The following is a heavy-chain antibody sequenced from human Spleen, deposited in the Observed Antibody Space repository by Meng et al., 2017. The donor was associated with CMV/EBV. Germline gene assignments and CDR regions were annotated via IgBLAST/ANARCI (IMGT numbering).Heavy chain of an antibody. V-gene: IGHV3-73*01. D-gene: IGHD1-26*01. Sequence: ASGFIFSDYRIYWVRQASGKGLEWVGRIRNKINSYATQYAPSVRGRFSISRDESKSTTYLQMNNLKVEGSDVYYCTKPLDYSGHEYWGQGTLVTVSS. CDR3: TKPLDYSGHEY. CDR1: GFIFSDYR. CDR2: IRNKINSYAT. J-gene: IGHJ4*02.